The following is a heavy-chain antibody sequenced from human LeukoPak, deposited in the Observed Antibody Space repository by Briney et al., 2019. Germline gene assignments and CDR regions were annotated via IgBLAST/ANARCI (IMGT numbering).Heavy chain of an antibody. CDR3: ASDRDWGGAFDI. Sequence: GGSLRLSCAASGFTFSSYAMHWVRQALGKGLEWVAVISYDGSNKYYADSVKGRFTISRDNSKNTLYLQMNSLRAEDTAVYYCASDRDWGGAFDISGQGTMVTVSS. J-gene: IGHJ3*02. CDR1: GFTFSSYA. CDR2: ISYDGSNK. V-gene: IGHV3-30-3*01. D-gene: IGHD3/OR15-3a*01.